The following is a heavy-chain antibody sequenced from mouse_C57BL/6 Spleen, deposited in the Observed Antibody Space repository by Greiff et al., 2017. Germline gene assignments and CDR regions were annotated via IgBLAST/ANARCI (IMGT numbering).Heavy chain of an antibody. Sequence: VKLQQPGAELVKPGASVKMSCKASGYTFTSYWITWVKQRPGQGLEWIGDIYPGSGSTNYNEKFKSKATLTVDTSSSTAYMQLSSLTSEDSAVYYCATNYYGSSYDYAMDYWGQGTSVTVSS. CDR3: ATNYYGSSYDYAMDY. J-gene: IGHJ4*01. V-gene: IGHV1-55*01. CDR1: GYTFTSYW. CDR2: IYPGSGST. D-gene: IGHD1-1*01.